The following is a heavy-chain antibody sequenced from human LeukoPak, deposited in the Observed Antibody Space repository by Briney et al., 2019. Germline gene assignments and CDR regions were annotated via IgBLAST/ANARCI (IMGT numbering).Heavy chain of an antibody. D-gene: IGHD2-21*02. J-gene: IGHJ6*02. Sequence: ASVKVSCTASGYTFTSYAMNWVRQAPGQGLEWMGWINTNTGNPTYAQGFTGRFVFSLDTSVSTAYLQISSLKAEDTAVYYCAREAYCGGDCYLDYYGMDVWGQGTTVTVSS. V-gene: IGHV7-4-1*02. CDR1: GYTFTSYA. CDR3: AREAYCGGDCYLDYYGMDV. CDR2: INTNTGNP.